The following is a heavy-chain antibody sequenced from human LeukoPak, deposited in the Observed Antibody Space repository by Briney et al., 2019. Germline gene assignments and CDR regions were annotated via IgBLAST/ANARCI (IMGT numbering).Heavy chain of an antibody. V-gene: IGHV1-69*13. CDR3: ARGINMVRGVIRHGPDYYYMDV. CDR2: IIPIFGTA. Sequence: GASVKVSCKASGYTFTSYDISWVRQAPGQGLEWMGGIIPIFGTANYAQKFQGRVTITADESTSTAYMELSSLRSEDTAVYYCARGINMVRGVIRHGPDYYYMDVWGKGTTVTISS. D-gene: IGHD3-10*01. CDR1: GYTFTSYD. J-gene: IGHJ6*03.